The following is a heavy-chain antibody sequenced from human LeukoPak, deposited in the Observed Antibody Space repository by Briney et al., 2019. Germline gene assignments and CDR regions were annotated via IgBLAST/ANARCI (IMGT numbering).Heavy chain of an antibody. CDR3: ASSRPYYYDSSGYYFRGLDY. Sequence: PGGSLRLSCAASGFTFSSYSMNWVRQAPGKGLEWVSSISSSSSYIYYADSVKGRFTISRDNAKNSLYLQMNSLRAKDTAVYYCASSRPYYYDSSGYYFRGLDYWGQGTLVTVSS. CDR1: GFTFSSYS. CDR2: ISSSSSYI. J-gene: IGHJ4*02. D-gene: IGHD3-22*01. V-gene: IGHV3-21*01.